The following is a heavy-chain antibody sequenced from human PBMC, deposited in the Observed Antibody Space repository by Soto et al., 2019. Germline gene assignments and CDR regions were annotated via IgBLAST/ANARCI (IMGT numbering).Heavy chain of an antibody. Sequence: QVQLQESGPGLVKPSQTLSLTCTVSGGSISSGGYYWSWIRQHPGKGLEWIGYIYYSGSTYYNPSLKSRVTISVDTSKNQFSLKLSSVTAADTAVYYCARTTFYDFWSGYPGALFDYWGQGTLVTVSS. CDR3: ARTTFYDFWSGYPGALFDY. CDR2: IYYSGST. D-gene: IGHD3-3*01. CDR1: GGSISSGGYY. V-gene: IGHV4-31*03. J-gene: IGHJ4*02.